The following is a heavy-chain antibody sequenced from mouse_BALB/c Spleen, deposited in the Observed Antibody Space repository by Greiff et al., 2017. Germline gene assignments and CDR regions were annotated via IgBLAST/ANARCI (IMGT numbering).Heavy chain of an antibody. D-gene: IGHD1-1*01. CDR3: ARFYYGSSQAWFAY. V-gene: IGHV1-18*01. Sequence: VQLQQSGPELVKPGASVKIPCKASGYTFTDYNMDWVKQSHGKSLEWIGDINPNNGGTIYNQKFKGKATLTVDKSSSTAYMELRSLTSEDTAVYYGARFYYGSSQAWFAYWGQGTLVTVSA. J-gene: IGHJ3*01. CDR2: INPNNGGT. CDR1: GYTFTDYN.